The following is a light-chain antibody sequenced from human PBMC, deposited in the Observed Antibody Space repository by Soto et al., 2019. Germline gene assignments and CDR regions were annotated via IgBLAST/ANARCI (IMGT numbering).Light chain of an antibody. CDR1: ESVTKNF. CDR3: QRNVNSPLI. Sequence: EIVLTQSPGTLSLSPGERATLSCWASESVTKNFLAWYQQKPGQSPRLLMYGAAYRPTGIPDRFSGSGSGADFTLTISRRELKDLAVIYGQRNVNSPLIFGPGTKLDLK. CDR2: GAA. J-gene: IGKJ3*01. V-gene: IGKV3-20*01.